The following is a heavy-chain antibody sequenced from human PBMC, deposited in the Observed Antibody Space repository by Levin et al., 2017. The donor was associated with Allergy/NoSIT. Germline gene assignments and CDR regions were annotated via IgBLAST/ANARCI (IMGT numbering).Heavy chain of an antibody. CDR1: GFTVSSKY. D-gene: IGHD3-9*01. CDR3: AREKPAYYDILTGYYGGYYFDN. V-gene: IGHV3-66*01. CDR2: IYSGGST. J-gene: IGHJ4*02. Sequence: GGSLRLSCAASGFTVSSKYMSWVRQAPGKGLEWVSVIYSGGSTYYADSVKGRLTIFTDNSTNTLYLQLNSLRAEDTAVYYCAREKPAYYDILTGYYGGYYFDNWGQGTLATVSS.